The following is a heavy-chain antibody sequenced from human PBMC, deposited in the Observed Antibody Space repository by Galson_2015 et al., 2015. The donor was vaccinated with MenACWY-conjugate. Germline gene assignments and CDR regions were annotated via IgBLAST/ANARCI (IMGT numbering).Heavy chain of an antibody. J-gene: IGHJ6*02. V-gene: IGHV3-7*03. Sequence: SLRLSCAASGFTFSNYWMTWVRQAPGKGLEWVANIKKQDGSEKYYVDSVKGRFTLSRDNAKSSLYLQMNSLRAEDTAVYYCARGHNGMDVWGQGTTVTVSS. CDR1: GFTFSNYW. CDR3: ARGHNGMDV. CDR2: IKKQDGSEK.